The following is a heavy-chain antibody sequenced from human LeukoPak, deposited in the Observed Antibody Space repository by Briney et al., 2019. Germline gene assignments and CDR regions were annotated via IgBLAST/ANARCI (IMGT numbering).Heavy chain of an antibody. J-gene: IGHJ3*02. D-gene: IGHD1-26*01. CDR2: IIPIFGTA. Sequence: ASVKVSCKASGGTFSSYAISWVRQAPGQGLEWMGGIIPIFGTAIYAQKFQGRVTITADESTSTAYMELSSLRSEDTAVYYCARERASGSYSADAFDIWGQGTMVTVSS. CDR3: ARERASGSYSADAFDI. V-gene: IGHV1-69*13. CDR1: GGTFSSYA.